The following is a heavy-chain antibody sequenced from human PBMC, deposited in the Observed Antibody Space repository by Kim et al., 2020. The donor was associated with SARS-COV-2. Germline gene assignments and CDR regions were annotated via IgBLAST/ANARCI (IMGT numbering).Heavy chain of an antibody. Sequence: GGSLRLSCAASGFTFSSYDMHWVRQATGKGLEWVSAIGTAGDTYYPGSVKGRFTISRENAKNSLYLQMNSLRAGDTAVYYCARSLGGSGSYYYYYGMDVWGQGTTVTVSS. J-gene: IGHJ6*02. V-gene: IGHV3-13*01. D-gene: IGHD3-10*01. CDR3: ARSLGGSGSYYYYYGMDV. CDR1: GFTFSSYD. CDR2: IGTAGDT.